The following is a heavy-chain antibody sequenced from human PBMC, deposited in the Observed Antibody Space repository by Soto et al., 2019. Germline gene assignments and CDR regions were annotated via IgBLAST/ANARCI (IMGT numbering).Heavy chain of an antibody. CDR2: ISGSGGST. J-gene: IGHJ4*02. CDR1: GLTFRSYW. Sequence: SGGSLRLSCAASGLTFRSYWMHWVRQAPGKGLEWVSAISGSGGSTYYADSVKGRFTISRDNSKNTLYLQMNSLRAEDTAVYYCAKEVEYSSSWSDIDYWGQGTLVTVSS. D-gene: IGHD6-13*01. CDR3: AKEVEYSSSWSDIDY. V-gene: IGHV3-23*01.